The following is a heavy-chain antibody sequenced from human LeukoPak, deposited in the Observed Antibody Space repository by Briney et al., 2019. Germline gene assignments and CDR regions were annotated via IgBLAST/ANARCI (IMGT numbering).Heavy chain of an antibody. V-gene: IGHV3-23*01. D-gene: IGHD6-25*01. CDR3: AKGYSSGRYYFDY. CDR2: ISGSGGST. Sequence: PGGSLKLSCAASGFTFSSYAMSWVRQAPGKGLEWVSAISGSGGSTYYADSVEGRFTISRDNSKNTLYLQMNSLRAEDTAVYYCAKGYSSGRYYFDYWGQGTLVTVSS. J-gene: IGHJ4*02. CDR1: GFTFSSYA.